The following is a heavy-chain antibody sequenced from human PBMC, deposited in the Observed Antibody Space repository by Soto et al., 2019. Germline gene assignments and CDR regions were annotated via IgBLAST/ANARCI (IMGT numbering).Heavy chain of an antibody. V-gene: IGHV4-59*08. J-gene: IGHJ6*03. Sequence: SETLSLTCTVSGGSISSYYWSWIRQPPGKGLEWIGYIYYSGSTNYNPSLKSRVTISVDTSKNQFSLKLSSVTAADTAVYYCARLRYSSSWRGYYYYYYMDVWGKGTTVTVSS. CDR3: ARLRYSSSWRGYYYYYYMDV. CDR2: IYYSGST. CDR1: GGSISSYY. D-gene: IGHD6-13*01.